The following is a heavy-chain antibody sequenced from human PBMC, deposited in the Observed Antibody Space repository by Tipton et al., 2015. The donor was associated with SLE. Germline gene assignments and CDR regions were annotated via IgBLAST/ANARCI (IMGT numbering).Heavy chain of an antibody. D-gene: IGHD3-22*01. CDR1: GGSISSYY. CDR2: IYTSGST. J-gene: IGHJ5*02. Sequence: TLSLTCTVSGGSISSYYWSWIRQPPGKGLEWIGYIYTSGSTNYNPSLKSRVTISVDTSKNQFSLKLSSVTAADTAVYYCARDLFYDSSGYPSPWGQGTLVTVSS. V-gene: IGHV4-59*01. CDR3: ARDLFYDSSGYPSP.